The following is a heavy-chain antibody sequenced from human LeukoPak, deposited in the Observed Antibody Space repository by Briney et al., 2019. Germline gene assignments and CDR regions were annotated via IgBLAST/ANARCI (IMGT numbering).Heavy chain of an antibody. Sequence: GGSLRLSCAASGFTFSSYGMHWVRQAPGKGLEWVAVISYDGSNKYYADSVKGRFTISRDNSKNTLYLQMSSLRAEDTAVYYCAKDGVTMVRGVRLYYYYGMDVWGKGTTVTVSS. D-gene: IGHD3-10*01. CDR3: AKDGVTMVRGVRLYYYYGMDV. J-gene: IGHJ6*04. CDR1: GFTFSSYG. V-gene: IGHV3-30*18. CDR2: ISYDGSNK.